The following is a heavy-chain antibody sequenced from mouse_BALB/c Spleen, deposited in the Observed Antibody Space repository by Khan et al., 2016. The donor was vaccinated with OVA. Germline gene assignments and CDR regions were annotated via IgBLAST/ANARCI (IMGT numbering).Heavy chain of an antibody. D-gene: IGHD2-13*01. CDR3: ASDYWFVY. Sequence: EVELVESGGGLVKPGGSLTVSCAASGFTFSNYGMSWVRQTPEKRLEWVASISSGGNTYYPDNAKGRFAISRENARNILYLQMSSLRAEDTAMYYCASDYWFVYWGQGTLVTVSA. V-gene: IGHV5-6-5*01. CDR2: ISSGGNT. CDR1: GFTFSNYG. J-gene: IGHJ3*01.